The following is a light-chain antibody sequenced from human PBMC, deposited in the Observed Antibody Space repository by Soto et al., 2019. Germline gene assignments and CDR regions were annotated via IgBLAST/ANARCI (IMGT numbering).Light chain of an antibody. CDR3: QQRHMWPIT. J-gene: IGKJ5*01. V-gene: IGKV3D-20*02. CDR1: QSVTSSY. CDR2: GAS. Sequence: EIVLTQSPGTLSLSPGERATLSCRASQSVTSSYLAWWQQKPGQAPRLLIYGASSRATGIPDRFSGSGSGTDFTLTISSLEPEDSAVYYCQQRHMWPITFGQGTRLEI.